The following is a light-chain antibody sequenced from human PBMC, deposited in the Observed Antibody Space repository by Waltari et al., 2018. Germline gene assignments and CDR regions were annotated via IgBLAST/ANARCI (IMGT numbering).Light chain of an antibody. Sequence: QSVLTQPPSVSGAPGQRVTISCPGSSAHIGAGYDVHWYQQLPGPAPNLLIYGNSNRPSGVPDRFSGSKSGTSASLAITGLQAEDEADYYCQSYDSSLSGVVFGGGTKLTVL. J-gene: IGLJ2*01. CDR1: SAHIGAGYD. CDR2: GNS. V-gene: IGLV1-40*01. CDR3: QSYDSSLSGVV.